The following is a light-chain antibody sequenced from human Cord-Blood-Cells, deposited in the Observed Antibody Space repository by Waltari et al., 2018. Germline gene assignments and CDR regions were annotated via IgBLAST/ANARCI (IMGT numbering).Light chain of an antibody. CDR2: AAS. V-gene: IGKV1-39*01. CDR1: QSISSY. Sequence: DIQMTQSPSSLSASVEDRVTITCRASQSISSYLNWYQQKPGKAPKLLIYAASSLQSGVPSRFSGSGSGTDFTLTINSLQPEDFATYYCQQSYSTPQAFGPGTKVDIK. CDR3: QQSYSTPQA. J-gene: IGKJ3*01.